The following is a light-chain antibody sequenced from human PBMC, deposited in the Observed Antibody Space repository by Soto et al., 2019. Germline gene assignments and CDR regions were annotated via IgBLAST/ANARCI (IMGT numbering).Light chain of an antibody. CDR1: QGISTY. CDR3: QQYYSFPLT. V-gene: IGKV1-39*01. Sequence: DIQMTQSPSSLSASGGDRVTITCQASQGISTYLNWYQQKPGQAPKLLIYAASSLQSGVPSRFSGSGSETDFTLTISCLQSEDFATYYCQQYYSFPLTFGGGTKVDI. J-gene: IGKJ4*01. CDR2: AAS.